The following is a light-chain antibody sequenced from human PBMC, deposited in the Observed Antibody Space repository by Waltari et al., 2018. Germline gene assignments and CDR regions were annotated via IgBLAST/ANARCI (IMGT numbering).Light chain of an antibody. Sequence: DIQMTQSPSSLFASVRDRVTITCRASQSIHTYLHRDQPKPGKVPNVLLYAASSLQTAGPSRFSGSGAGTDFTLTISSLQPEDFATYYCQQSYSTPYTFGQGTKLEMK. CDR3: QQSYSTPYT. CDR2: AAS. V-gene: IGKV1-39*01. J-gene: IGKJ2*01. CDR1: QSIHTY.